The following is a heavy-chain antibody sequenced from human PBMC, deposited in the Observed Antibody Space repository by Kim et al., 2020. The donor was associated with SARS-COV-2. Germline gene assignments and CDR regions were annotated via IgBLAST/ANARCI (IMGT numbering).Heavy chain of an antibody. CDR3: ARGEAAAGIN. V-gene: IGHV3-53*01. CDR2: RT. Sequence: RTYYADTVKGRFTISRDNSKNTLYLQMNSLRDEDTAVYYCARGEAAAGINWGQGTLVTVSS. D-gene: IGHD6-13*01. J-gene: IGHJ4*02.